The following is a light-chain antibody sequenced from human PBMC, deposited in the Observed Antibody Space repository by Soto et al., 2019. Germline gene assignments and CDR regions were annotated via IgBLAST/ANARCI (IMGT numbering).Light chain of an antibody. J-gene: IGLJ1*01. CDR3: SSYTSSSRLLYV. CDR2: EVS. Sequence: QSALTQPASVSGSPGQSITISCTGTSSDVGGYNYVSWYQQHPGKAPKLMIYEVSNRPSGVSNRFSGSKSGNTASLTISGLQAEDEADYYCSSYTSSSRLLYVFGTGTKLTVL. CDR1: SSDVGGYNY. V-gene: IGLV2-14*01.